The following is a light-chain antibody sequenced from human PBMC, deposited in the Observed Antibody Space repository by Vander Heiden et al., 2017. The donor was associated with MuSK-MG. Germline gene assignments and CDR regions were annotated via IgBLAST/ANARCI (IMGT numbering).Light chain of an antibody. CDR1: HSISHY. J-gene: IGKJ2*01. CDR2: ATF. Sequence: DIQMTQSPSSLSASVGDRVTIPCRASHSISHYLNWYQQKPGKAPTLLIFATFSLRSGVPSRFSGSGSGTDFTLTIRSLQPEDFATYYCHQSFVSPYTFGQGTKLEIK. CDR3: HQSFVSPYT. V-gene: IGKV1-39*01.